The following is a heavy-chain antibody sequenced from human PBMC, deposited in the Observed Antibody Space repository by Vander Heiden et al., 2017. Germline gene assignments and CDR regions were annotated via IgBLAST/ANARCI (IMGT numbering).Heavy chain of an antibody. D-gene: IGHD3-3*01. V-gene: IGHV1-18*01. J-gene: IGHJ4*02. Sequence: QVQLVQSGAEVKKPGASVKVSCKASGYTFTSYGISWVRQAPGQGLEWMGWISAYNGNTNYAQKLQGRVTMTTDTSTSTAYMELRSLRSEDTAVYYWARETSEGDDCWSGYPYADYWGQGTLVTVSS. CDR1: GYTFTSYG. CDR2: ISAYNGNT. CDR3: ARETSEGDDCWSGYPYADY.